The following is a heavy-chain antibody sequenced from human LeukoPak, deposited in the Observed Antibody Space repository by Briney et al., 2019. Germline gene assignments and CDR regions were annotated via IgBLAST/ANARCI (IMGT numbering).Heavy chain of an antibody. CDR1: GFTFSSYA. V-gene: IGHV3-64*01. J-gene: IGHJ4*02. CDR3: ARELRDIAVAGKGGYFDY. CDR2: ISSNGDCT. D-gene: IGHD6-19*01. Sequence: GGSLRLSCAASGFTFSSYAMHWVRQAPGKGLEYVSAISSNGDCTYYANSVKGRFTISRDNSKNTLYLQMGSLRAEDMAVYYCARELRDIAVAGKGGYFDYWGQGTLVSVSS.